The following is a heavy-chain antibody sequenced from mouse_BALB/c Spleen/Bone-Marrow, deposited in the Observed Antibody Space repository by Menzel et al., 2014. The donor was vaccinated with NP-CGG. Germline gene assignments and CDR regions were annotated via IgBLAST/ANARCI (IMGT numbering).Heavy chain of an antibody. CDR1: GFSLTGYG. J-gene: IGHJ2*01. CDR2: IWGDGST. CDR3: ARSFTTVVATPFDY. Sequence: VKLVESGPGLVAPSQSLSITCTVSGFSLTGYGVNWVRQPPGKGLEWLGMIWGDGSTDYNSVLKSRLNISKDNSKSQVFLKMNSLQTDDAARYYCARSFTTVVATPFDYWGQGTTLTVSS. V-gene: IGHV2-6-7*01. D-gene: IGHD1-1*01.